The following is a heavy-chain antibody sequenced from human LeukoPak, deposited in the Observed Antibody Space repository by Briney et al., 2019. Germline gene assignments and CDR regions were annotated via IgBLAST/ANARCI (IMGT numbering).Heavy chain of an antibody. D-gene: IGHD3-3*01. CDR3: ARLPNYDFWSGSSGFDP. CDR1: GGSISSSSYY. V-gene: IGHV4-39*01. J-gene: IGHJ5*02. Sequence: PSGTLSLTCTVSGGSISSSSYYWGWIRQPPGKGLEWIGSIYYSGSTYYNPSLKSRVTISVDTSKNQFSLKLSSVTAADTAVYYCARLPNYDFWSGSSGFDPWGQGTLVTVSS. CDR2: IYYSGST.